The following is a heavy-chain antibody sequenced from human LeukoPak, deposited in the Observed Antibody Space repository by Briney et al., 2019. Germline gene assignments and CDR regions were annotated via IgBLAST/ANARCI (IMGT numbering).Heavy chain of an antibody. CDR2: IYYSGST. J-gene: IGHJ5*02. CDR3: ARQNYHYGSGSYNWFDP. CDR1: GGSISSSSYY. V-gene: IGHV4-39*01. D-gene: IGHD3-10*01. Sequence: SETLSLTCTVSGGSISSSSYYWGWIRQPPGKGLEWIGSIYYSGSTYYNPSLKSRVTISVDTPKNQFSLKLSSVTAADTAVYYCARQNYHYGSGSYNWFDPWGQGTLVTVSS.